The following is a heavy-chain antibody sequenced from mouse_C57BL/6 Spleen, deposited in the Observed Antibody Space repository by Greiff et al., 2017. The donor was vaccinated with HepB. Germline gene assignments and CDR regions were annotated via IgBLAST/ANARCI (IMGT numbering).Heavy chain of an antibody. CDR2: INPNNGGT. Sequence: EVQLQQSGPELVKPGASVKISCKASGYTFTDYYMNWVKQSHGKSLEWIGDINPNNGGTSYNQKFKGKATLTVDKSSSTAYMELRSLTSEDSAVYYCARWGSGYPFAYWGQGTLVTVTA. CDR3: ARWGSGYPFAY. D-gene: IGHD3-2*02. CDR1: GYTFTDYY. V-gene: IGHV1-26*01. J-gene: IGHJ3*01.